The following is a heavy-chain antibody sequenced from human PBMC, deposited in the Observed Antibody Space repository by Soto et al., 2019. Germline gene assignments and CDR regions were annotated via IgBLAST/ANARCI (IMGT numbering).Heavy chain of an antibody. CDR3: AGGDRGDLDL. CDR1: GFTFDYYW. Sequence: EVQLVEAGGGLVQPGESLRLSCAASGFTFDYYWMHWVRQAPGKGLVWVSRVHSDGTTTTYADSVKGRFTISRDNARNTVFLHMSSLRAEDTALYYCAGGDRGDLDLWGHGTVVTVSS. CDR2: VHSDGTTT. D-gene: IGHD3-16*01. J-gene: IGHJ3*01. V-gene: IGHV3-74*01.